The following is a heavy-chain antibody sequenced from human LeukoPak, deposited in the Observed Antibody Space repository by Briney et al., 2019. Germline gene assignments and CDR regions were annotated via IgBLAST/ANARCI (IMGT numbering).Heavy chain of an antibody. CDR2: FYNSGRS. CDR1: DDSISDYY. D-gene: IGHD3-16*01. CDR3: TRGAGWLIDY. V-gene: IGHV4-59*01. Sequence: SSETLSLTCTVSDDSISDYYRGWIRQPPGKGLEWIGYFYNSGRSTYNPSLKSRVTISADTSKNHFSPKLNSVTTADTAVYYCTRGAGWLIDYWGQGILVTVSS. J-gene: IGHJ4*02.